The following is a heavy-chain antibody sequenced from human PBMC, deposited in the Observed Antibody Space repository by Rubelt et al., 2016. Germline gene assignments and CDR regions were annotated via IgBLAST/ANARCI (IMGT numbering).Heavy chain of an antibody. J-gene: IGHJ4*02. D-gene: IGHD6-19*01. CDR1: GYSISSGYY. Sequence: QVQLQESGPGLVKPSEALSLTCTVSGYSISSGYYWGWIRQPPGKGLEWIGSIYHSGSTYYNPSLKSRVTISVDTSKNQFYLKLSPVTAADTAVYYCARDHSSGWYLEGFFDYWGQGTLVTVSS. CDR3: ARDHSSGWYLEGFFDY. V-gene: IGHV4-38-2*02. CDR2: IYHSGST.